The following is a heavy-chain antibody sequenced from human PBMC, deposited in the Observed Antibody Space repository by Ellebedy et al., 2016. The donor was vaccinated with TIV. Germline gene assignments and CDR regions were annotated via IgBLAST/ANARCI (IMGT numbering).Heavy chain of an antibody. Sequence: SVKVSCXASGGTFSSYAISWVRQAPGQGLEWMGGIIPIFGTANYAQKFQGRVTITADESTSTAYMELSSLRSEDTAVYYCAREVERSYEFNWFDPWGQGTLVTVSS. CDR2: IIPIFGTA. J-gene: IGHJ5*02. CDR1: GGTFSSYA. D-gene: IGHD3-3*01. CDR3: AREVERSYEFNWFDP. V-gene: IGHV1-69*13.